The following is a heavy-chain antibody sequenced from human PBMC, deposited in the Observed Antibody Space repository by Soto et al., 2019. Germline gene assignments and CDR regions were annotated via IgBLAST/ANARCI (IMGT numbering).Heavy chain of an antibody. V-gene: IGHV3-23*01. CDR2: ISGSGGST. J-gene: IGHJ4*02. Sequence: PGGSLRLSCASSGFTFSSYAMILVRQAPGKGLEWVSAISGSGGSTYYADSVKGRFTISRDNSKNTLYLQMNSLRAEDTAVYYRAKDWYDSSGYRFIRYFDYWGQGTLVTVSS. CDR3: AKDWYDSSGYRFIRYFDY. CDR1: GFTFSSYA. D-gene: IGHD3-22*01.